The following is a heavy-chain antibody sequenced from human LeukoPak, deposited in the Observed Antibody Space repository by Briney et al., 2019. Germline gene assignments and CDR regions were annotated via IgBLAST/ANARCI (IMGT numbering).Heavy chain of an antibody. V-gene: IGHV4-30-4*08. CDR2: IYYSGST. CDR1: GGSISSGDYY. CDR3: ASIPYYDFWSGYYAPSYFDY. J-gene: IGHJ4*02. D-gene: IGHD3-3*01. Sequence: SQTLSLTCTVSGGSISSGDYYLSWIRQPPGKGLEWIGYIYYSGSTYYNPSLKSRVTISVDTSKNQFSLKLSSVTAADTAVYYCASIPYYDFWSGYYAPSYFDYWGQGTLVTVSS.